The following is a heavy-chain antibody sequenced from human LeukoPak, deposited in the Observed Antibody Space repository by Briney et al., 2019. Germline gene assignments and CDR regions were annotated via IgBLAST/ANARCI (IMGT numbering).Heavy chain of an antibody. D-gene: IGHD2-15*01. CDR2: ISGSGGST. V-gene: IGHV3-23*01. Sequence: GGSLRLSCAASGFTFSSYAMSWVRQAPGKGLEWVSAISGSGGSTYYADSVKGRFTISRDNSKSTLYLQMNSLRAEDTAVYYCANTLVGYCSGGSCYYQYFQHWGQGTLVTVSS. J-gene: IGHJ1*01. CDR3: ANTLVGYCSGGSCYYQYFQH. CDR1: GFTFSSYA.